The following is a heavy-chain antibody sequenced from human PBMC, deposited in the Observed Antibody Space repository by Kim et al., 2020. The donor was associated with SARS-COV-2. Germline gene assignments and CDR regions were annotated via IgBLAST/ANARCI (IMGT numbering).Heavy chain of an antibody. V-gene: IGHV3-11*06. CDR2: ISGISNYR. J-gene: IGHJ6*01. CDR3: ARAAHPLAGGSYGMDV. D-gene: IGHD6-13*01. CDR1: GFIFTNYY. Sequence: GGSLRLSCAASGFIFTNYYMTWIRQAPGKGLEWISNISGISNYRNYADSVKGRFTISRDNAKNSLFLQLNSLIAEDTAVYYCARAAHPLAGGSYGMDVWG.